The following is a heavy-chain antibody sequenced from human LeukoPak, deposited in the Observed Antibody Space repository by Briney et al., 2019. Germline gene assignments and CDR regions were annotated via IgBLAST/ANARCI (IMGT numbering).Heavy chain of an antibody. V-gene: IGHV3-21*01. Sequence: PGGSLRISCAASGFTFSNYALTWVRQAPGKGLEWVSSISSSSSYIYYADSVKGRFTISRDNAKNSLYLQMNSLRAEDTAVYYCAREASFDYWGQGTLVTVSS. CDR2: ISSSSSYI. CDR3: AREASFDY. CDR1: GFTFSNYA. J-gene: IGHJ4*02.